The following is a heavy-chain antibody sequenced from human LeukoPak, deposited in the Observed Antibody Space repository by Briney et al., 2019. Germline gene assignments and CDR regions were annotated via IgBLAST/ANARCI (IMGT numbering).Heavy chain of an antibody. CDR2: ISGSGSGGST. CDR3: AKSGYNRFDY. Sequence: EGSLRLSCAASGFTFSSSAMSWVRQAPGKGLELVSSISGSGSGGSTYYADSVKGRFTISRDNSKNTLYLQMNSLRAEDTAVYYCAKSGYNRFDYWGQGTLVTVSS. J-gene: IGHJ4*02. V-gene: IGHV3-23*01. CDR1: GFTFSSSA. D-gene: IGHD5-24*01.